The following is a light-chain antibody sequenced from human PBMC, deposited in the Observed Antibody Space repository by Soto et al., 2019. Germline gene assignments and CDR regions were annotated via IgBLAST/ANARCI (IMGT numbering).Light chain of an antibody. Sequence: QSVLTQPPSVSGAPGRRVTISCTGGDSNIGAGYDVHWYHQLPGTAPKVLIYGISNRPSGVPDRFSGSKSGTSASLAITGLQAEDEADYYCQSYDSSLSGYVFGTGTKVTVL. CDR3: QSYDSSLSGYV. V-gene: IGLV1-40*01. J-gene: IGLJ1*01. CDR2: GIS. CDR1: DSNIGAGYD.